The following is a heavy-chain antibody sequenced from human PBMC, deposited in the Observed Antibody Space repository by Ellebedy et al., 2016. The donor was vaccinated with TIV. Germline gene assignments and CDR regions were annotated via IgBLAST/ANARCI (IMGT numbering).Heavy chain of an antibody. V-gene: IGHV3-7*01. CDR3: ARDFNWNSYDS. D-gene: IGHD1-20*01. Sequence: GESLKISCAASGFTFSSYWMTWVRQAPGKGLEWVANIKQDGSEKYHVDSVKGRFTVSRDNSERTVYLQMNSLSADDTAVYYCARDFNWNSYDSWGQGTLVTVSS. CDR2: IKQDGSEK. J-gene: IGHJ4*02. CDR1: GFTFSSYW.